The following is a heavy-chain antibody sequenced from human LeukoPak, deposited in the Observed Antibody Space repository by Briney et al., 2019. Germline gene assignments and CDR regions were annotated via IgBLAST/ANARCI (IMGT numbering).Heavy chain of an antibody. CDR3: AKTYYYGSGSHHDAFDI. CDR1: GFTFSSYG. CDR2: IRYDGSNK. Sequence: PGGSLRLSCAASGFTFSSYGMHWVRQAPGKGLEWVAFIRYDGSNKYCADSVKGRFTISRDNSKNTLYLQMNSLRAEDTAVYYCAKTYYYGSGSHHDAFDIWGQGTMVTVSS. D-gene: IGHD3-10*01. V-gene: IGHV3-30*02. J-gene: IGHJ3*02.